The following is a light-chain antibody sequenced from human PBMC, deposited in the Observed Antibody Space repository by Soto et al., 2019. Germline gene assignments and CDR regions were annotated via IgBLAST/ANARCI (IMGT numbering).Light chain of an antibody. CDR3: SSYTTSNTRQIV. Sequence: QSVLTQPASVSGSPGQSITISCTGTSSDFGGYNYVSWYQHHPGKAPKLMIYDVSNRPSGVSNRFSGSKSGNTASLTISGLQPEDEADYYCSSYTTSNTRQIVLGTGTKVTVL. CDR1: SSDFGGYNY. J-gene: IGLJ1*01. V-gene: IGLV2-14*03. CDR2: DVS.